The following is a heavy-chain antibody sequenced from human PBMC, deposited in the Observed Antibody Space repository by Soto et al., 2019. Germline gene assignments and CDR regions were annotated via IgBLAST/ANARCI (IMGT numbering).Heavy chain of an antibody. D-gene: IGHD2-15*01. V-gene: IGHV1-18*01. CDR3: ARDCSGGSCSTAY. CDR1: GYTFSSYG. CDR2: ISVYNGNK. Sequence: QVQLVQSGAEVKKPGASVKVSCKASGYTFSSYGISWVRQGPGQGLEWMGWISVYNGNKMYAQKFQGRVTMTTDTPTSTAYMGLRSLRSDDTAVYYCARDCSGGSCSTAYWGQGTLVTVSS. J-gene: IGHJ4*02.